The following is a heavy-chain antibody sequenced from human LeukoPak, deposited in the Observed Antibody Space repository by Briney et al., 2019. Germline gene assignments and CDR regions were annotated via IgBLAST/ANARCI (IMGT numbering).Heavy chain of an antibody. J-gene: IGHJ4*02. Sequence: GGSLRLSCAASGVIVSRNFMRWVRQAPGKGLQWVAIVYDASNRDYSDAVRGRFHIPRASPTNTLSRQINTLRAEDTAVDYCARGSGSGLPLDGWGQGALVTVSS. V-gene: IGHV3-53*01. D-gene: IGHD6-19*01. CDR3: ARGSGSGLPLDG. CDR2: VYDASNR. CDR1: GVIVSRNF.